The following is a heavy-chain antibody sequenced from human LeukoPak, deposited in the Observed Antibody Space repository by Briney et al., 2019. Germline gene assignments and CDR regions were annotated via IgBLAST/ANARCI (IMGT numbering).Heavy chain of an antibody. Sequence: GRSLRLSCAASGFTFSSYAMHWVRQAPGKGLEWVAVISYDGSNKYYADSVKGRFSISRDNAKHSLYLQMNSLRAEDTAVYYCARPTVTTGVDAFDIWGQGTKVTVSS. CDR2: ISYDGSNK. J-gene: IGHJ3*02. CDR3: ARPTVTTGVDAFDI. V-gene: IGHV3-30*04. D-gene: IGHD4-17*01. CDR1: GFTFSSYA.